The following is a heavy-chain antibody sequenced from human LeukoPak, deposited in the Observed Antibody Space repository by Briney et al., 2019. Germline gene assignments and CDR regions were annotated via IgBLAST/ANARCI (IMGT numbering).Heavy chain of an antibody. D-gene: IGHD2-2*02. CDR2: ISGSGGST. V-gene: IGHV3-23*01. CDR1: GFTFSSYA. J-gene: IGHJ4*02. Sequence: GGSLRLSCAASGFTFSSYAMSWVRQAPGKGLEWVSAISGSGGSTYYADSVKGRFTISRDNSKNTLYLQMNSLRAEDMAVYYCAKDPRFVVVPAAIGYWGQGTLVTVSS. CDR3: AKDPRFVVVPAAIGY.